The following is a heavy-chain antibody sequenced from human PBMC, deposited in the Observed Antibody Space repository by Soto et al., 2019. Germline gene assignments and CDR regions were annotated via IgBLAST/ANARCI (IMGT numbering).Heavy chain of an antibody. CDR1: GFIFKDFA. CDR3: TKGDSSGYFDPSTGYSTPDH. Sequence: EVQLFESGGGLVEPGESLRLSCAASGFIFKDFAMSWVRQAPGKGLEWVSAITTSDDIAYSADSVRGRFTISKDNSAKTVLLQMSSLRGDDTATYYCTKGDSSGYFDPSTGYSTPDHWGQGTLVTVSS. V-gene: IGHV3-23*01. D-gene: IGHD3-3*01. J-gene: IGHJ5*02. CDR2: ITTSDDIA.